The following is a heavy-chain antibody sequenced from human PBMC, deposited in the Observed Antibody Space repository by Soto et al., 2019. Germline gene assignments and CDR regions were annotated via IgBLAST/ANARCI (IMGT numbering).Heavy chain of an antibody. J-gene: IGHJ5*02. V-gene: IGHV3-30*18. CDR3: ANEGEGYCSSTSCSFART. CDR2: ISYDGSNK. CDR1: GFTFSSYG. D-gene: IGHD2-2*01. Sequence: QVQLVESGGGVVQPGRSLRLSCAASGFTFSSYGMHWVRQAPGKGLEWVAVISYDGSNKYYADSVKGRFTISRDNSKNTLYLQMNSLRAEDTAVYYCANEGEGYCSSTSCSFARTWGQGTLVTVSS.